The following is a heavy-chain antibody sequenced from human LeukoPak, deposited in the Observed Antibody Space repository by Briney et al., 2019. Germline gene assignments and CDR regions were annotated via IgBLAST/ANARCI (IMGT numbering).Heavy chain of an antibody. CDR2: IYPGDSDT. Sequence: GESLKISCKGSGYRFTSYWIGWVRQLPGRGLEWMGIIYPGDSDTRYSPSFQGQVTISADKSISTAYLQWSSLKASDNAMYYCARTYSSYDFWSGYFNWFDHWGQGTLVTVSS. CDR3: ARTYSSYDFWSGYFNWFDH. D-gene: IGHD3-3*01. CDR1: GYRFTSYW. V-gene: IGHV5-51*01. J-gene: IGHJ5*02.